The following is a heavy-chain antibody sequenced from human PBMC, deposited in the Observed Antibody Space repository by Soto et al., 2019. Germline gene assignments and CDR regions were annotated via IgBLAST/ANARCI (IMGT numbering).Heavy chain of an antibody. CDR2: INPNNGAT. D-gene: IGHD6-6*01. CDR3: VKRGARVGSWFDP. Sequence: GASVKVSCKSSGYTFTDYYLHWVRQAPGQGLEWMGWINPNNGATNYAQTFQDRVTMTRDTSINTAYMQLNRLRSDDTAVYYCVKRGARVGSWFDPWGPGTLVTVSS. J-gene: IGHJ5*02. V-gene: IGHV1-2*02. CDR1: GYTFTDYY.